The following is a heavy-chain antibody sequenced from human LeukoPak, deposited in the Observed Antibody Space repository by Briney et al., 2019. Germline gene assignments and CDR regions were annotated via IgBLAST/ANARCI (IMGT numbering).Heavy chain of an antibody. CDR2: INHSGST. D-gene: IGHD2-15*01. J-gene: IGHJ4*02. CDR3: ARPSGGSYHFDY. CDR1: GGSISSYY. V-gene: IGHV4-34*01. Sequence: SETLSLTCTVSGGSISSYYWSWICQPPGKGLEWIGEINHSGSTNYNPSLKSRVTISVDTSKNQFSLKLSSVTAADTAVYYCARPSGGSYHFDYWGQGTLVTVSS.